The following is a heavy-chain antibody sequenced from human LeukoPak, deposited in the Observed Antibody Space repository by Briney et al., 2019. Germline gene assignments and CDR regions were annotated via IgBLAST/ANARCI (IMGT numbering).Heavy chain of an antibody. V-gene: IGHV3-53*01. CDR1: GFTVSSNY. J-gene: IGHJ4*02. D-gene: IGHD3-10*01. CDR2: IYSGGST. Sequence: GGSLRLSCAASGFTVSSNYMSSVRHAPGKGLEWVLVIYSGGSTYYADFVKGRFTISRDNSKNTLYLQMNSLRAEDTAVYYCARDSRCEITQDYWGQGTLVTVSS. CDR3: ARDSRCEITQDY.